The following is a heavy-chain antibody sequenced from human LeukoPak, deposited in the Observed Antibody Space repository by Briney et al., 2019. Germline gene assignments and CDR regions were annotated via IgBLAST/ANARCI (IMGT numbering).Heavy chain of an antibody. V-gene: IGHV1-2*02. Sequence: GASVTLCRTASGYTFTVCCMDLERQAPAPGLEWMGWINPNSGGTNYAQKFQGRVTMTRDTSISTAYMELSRLRSDDTAVYYCARGRWLQLTDYWGQGTLVTVSS. CDR2: INPNSGGT. CDR1: GYTFTVCC. J-gene: IGHJ4*02. D-gene: IGHD5-24*01. CDR3: ARGRWLQLTDY.